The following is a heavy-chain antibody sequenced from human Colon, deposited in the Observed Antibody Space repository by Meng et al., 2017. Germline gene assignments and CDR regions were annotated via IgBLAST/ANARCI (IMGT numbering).Heavy chain of an antibody. J-gene: IGHJ4*02. D-gene: IGHD5-18*01. CDR3: ARDQKYSFGTYFFDF. Sequence: KLVQSASEGTKPGASLKVSCKASGDPFTNYGISWVRQAPGQGLGWVGWITAHSGSTNYAQKFQGRVTMTTDTSTNTAYMELRSLGSDDTAVYYCARDQKYSFGTYFFDFWGQGTLVTVSS. V-gene: IGHV1-18*01. CDR1: GDPFTNYG. CDR2: ITAHSGST.